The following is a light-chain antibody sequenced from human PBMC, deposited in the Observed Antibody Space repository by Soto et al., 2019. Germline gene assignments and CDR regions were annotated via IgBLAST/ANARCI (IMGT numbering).Light chain of an antibody. CDR2: EVS. V-gene: IGLV2-8*01. J-gene: IGLJ1*01. Sequence: QSDVARVGYGFGSAGRPVTINRTGTSSDVGGYNFVSWYQHLPGKAPKLMIYEVSKRPSGVPDRFSGSKSGNTASLTVSGLQAEDEADYYCSSYAGSDNLYVFGTGTKVTVL. CDR1: SSDVGGYNF. CDR3: SSYAGSDNLYV.